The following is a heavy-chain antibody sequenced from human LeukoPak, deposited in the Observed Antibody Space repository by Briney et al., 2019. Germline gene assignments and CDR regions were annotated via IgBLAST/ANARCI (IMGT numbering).Heavy chain of an antibody. CDR3: ARGVLSRDAFDI. V-gene: IGHV4-59*11. CDR1: GGSISSHY. D-gene: IGHD2-8*01. CDR2: IYYSGST. Sequence: VKPSETLSLTCTVSGGSISSHYWSCIRQPPGKGLEWIGYIYYSGSTNYNPSLKSRVTISVDTSKNQFSLKLSSVTAADTAVYYCARGVLSRDAFDIWGQGTMVTVSS. J-gene: IGHJ3*02.